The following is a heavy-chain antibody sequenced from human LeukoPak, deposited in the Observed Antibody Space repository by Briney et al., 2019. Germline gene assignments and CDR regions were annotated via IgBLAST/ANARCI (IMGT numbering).Heavy chain of an antibody. CDR3: ARGSTQYSSGWYGLDY. CDR1: GSTFSSYW. V-gene: IGHV3-74*01. Sequence: GGSLRLSCAASGSTFSSYWMHWVRQAPGEGLVWVSRVNSDGSSTTYADSVKGRFTISRDNAKNTLYLQMNSLRAEDTAVYYCARGSTQYSSGWYGLDYWGQGTLVTVSS. D-gene: IGHD6-19*01. J-gene: IGHJ4*02. CDR2: VNSDGSST.